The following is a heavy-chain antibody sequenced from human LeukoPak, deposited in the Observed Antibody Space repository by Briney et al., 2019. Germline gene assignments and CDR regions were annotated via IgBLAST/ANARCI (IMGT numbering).Heavy chain of an antibody. CDR2: ISSSSSSI. CDR3: AGGPTMKMDV. V-gene: IGHV3-21*01. D-gene: IGHD3-22*01. J-gene: IGHJ6*04. CDR1: GFTFDSYS. Sequence: PGGSLRLSCAASGFTFDSYSMTWVRQAPGKGLEWVSSISSSSSSIYYADSVKGRFTISRDNAKNPRYPQTNSLRAEDTAVCYCAGGPTMKMDVWGKGTTVTVSS.